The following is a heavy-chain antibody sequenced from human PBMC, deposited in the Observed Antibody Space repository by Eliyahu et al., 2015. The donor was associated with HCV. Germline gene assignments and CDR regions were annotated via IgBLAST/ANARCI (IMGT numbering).Heavy chain of an antibody. Sequence: QVQLVQSGAEVMQPGASVKVSCQASGYTFTYYFIHWVRQAPGQGLEWLGRINGNSGATKSTENFQDRVTMTRDTSSSTVDMELTRLTSDDTAVYYCARGRGGPSGSYYFDFWGQGTLVTVSS. CDR2: INGNSGAT. V-gene: IGHV1-2*06. CDR3: ARGRGGPSGSYYFDF. D-gene: IGHD1-26*01. CDR1: GYTFTYYF. J-gene: IGHJ4*02.